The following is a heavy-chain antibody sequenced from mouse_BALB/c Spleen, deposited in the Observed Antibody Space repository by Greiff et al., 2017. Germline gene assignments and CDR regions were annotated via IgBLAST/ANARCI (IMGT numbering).Heavy chain of an antibody. J-gene: IGHJ2*01. D-gene: IGHD6-5*01. CDR1: GFTFSSYA. V-gene: IGHV5-6-5*01. CDR3: AREASYAMDY. CDR2: ISSGGST. Sequence: EVHLVESGGGLVKPGGSLKLSCAASGFTFSSYAMSWVRQTPEKRLEWVASISSGGSTYYPDSVKGRFTISRDNARNILYLQMSSLRSEDTAMYYCAREASYAMDYWGQGTTLTVSS.